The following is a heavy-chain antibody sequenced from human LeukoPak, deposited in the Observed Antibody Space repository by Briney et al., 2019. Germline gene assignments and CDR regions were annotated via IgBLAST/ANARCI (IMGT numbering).Heavy chain of an antibody. CDR1: GGSISSGDYY. Sequence: SETLSLTCTVSGGSISSGDYYWSWIRQYPGKGLEWIGSIYYSGSTYYNPPLKSRLSISVDTSNNQFSLNLSSVTAADTAVYYCAKVLRGTGNWFDPWGQGTLVTVSS. V-gene: IGHV4-31*03. CDR3: AKVLRGTGNWFDP. D-gene: IGHD3-16*01. J-gene: IGHJ5*02. CDR2: IYYSGST.